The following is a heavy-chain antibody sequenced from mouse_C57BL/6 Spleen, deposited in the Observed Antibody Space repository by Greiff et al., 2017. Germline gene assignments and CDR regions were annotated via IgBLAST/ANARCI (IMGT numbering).Heavy chain of an antibody. Sequence: EVQVVESGEGLVKPGGSLKLSCAASGFTFSSYAMSWVRQTPEKRLEWVAYISSGGDYIYYADTVKGRFTISRDNARNTLYLQMSSLKSEDTAMYYCTRDRGSGDLAYWGQGTLVTVSA. V-gene: IGHV5-9-1*02. CDR1: GFTFSSYA. D-gene: IGHD3-2*02. CDR3: TRDRGSGDLAY. J-gene: IGHJ3*01. CDR2: ISSGGDYI.